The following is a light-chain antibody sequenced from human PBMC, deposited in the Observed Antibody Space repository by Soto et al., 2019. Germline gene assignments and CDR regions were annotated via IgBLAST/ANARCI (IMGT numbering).Light chain of an antibody. Sequence: IVLTQSPGTLSLSPGERATLSCRASQSVSSSYLTWYQQKPGQAPRLLIYGASSSATGIPDRFSGSGSGTDFTLTISRLEPEEFAVYYCQQYGSSSYTFGQGTKLEIK. CDR2: GAS. CDR3: QQYGSSSYT. CDR1: QSVSSSY. J-gene: IGKJ2*01. V-gene: IGKV3-20*01.